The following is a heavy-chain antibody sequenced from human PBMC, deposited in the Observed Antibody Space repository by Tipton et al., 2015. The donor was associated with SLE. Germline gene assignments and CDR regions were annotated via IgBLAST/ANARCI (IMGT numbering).Heavy chain of an antibody. CDR3: ARDPCDCGDDAWYFDR. J-gene: IGHJ2*01. Sequence: SLRLSCAASGFTFSSYEMRWVRQAPGKGLVWVSYISSSGSNIYYADSVKGRFTISSDNAKNSLYLQMNSLRAEDTAVYYCARDPCDCGDDAWYFDRWGRSTLVAVSS. D-gene: IGHD4-17*01. V-gene: IGHV3-48*03. CDR2: ISSSGSNI. CDR1: GFTFSSYE.